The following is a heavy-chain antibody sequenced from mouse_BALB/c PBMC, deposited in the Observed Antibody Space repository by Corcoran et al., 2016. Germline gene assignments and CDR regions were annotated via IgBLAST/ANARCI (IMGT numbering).Heavy chain of an antibody. V-gene: IGHV14-1*02. J-gene: IGHJ3*01. Sequence: EVQLQQSGAELVRPGALVKLSCKASGFNIKDYYMHWVKQGPEQGLEWIGWIDPENGNTIYDPKFQGKASITADTSSNTAYLQLSSLTSEDTAVYYSASIYYDYAWFAYWGQGTLVTVSA. CDR1: GFNIKDYY. CDR3: ASIYYDYAWFAY. CDR2: IDPENGNT. D-gene: IGHD2-4*01.